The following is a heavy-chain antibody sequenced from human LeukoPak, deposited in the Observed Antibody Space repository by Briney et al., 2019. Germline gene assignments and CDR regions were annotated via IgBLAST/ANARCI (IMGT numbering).Heavy chain of an antibody. J-gene: IGHJ4*02. CDR2: ISSSSSYI. CDR1: GFTFSSYS. CDR3: ASKLRGLNHFDY. D-gene: IGHD1-26*01. V-gene: IGHV3-21*01. Sequence: GGSLRLSCAASGFTFSSYSMNWVRQAPGKGLEWVSSISSSSSYIYYADSVKGRFTISRDNAKNSLYLQMNSLRAEDTAVYYCASKLRGLNHFDYWGQGTLVTVSS.